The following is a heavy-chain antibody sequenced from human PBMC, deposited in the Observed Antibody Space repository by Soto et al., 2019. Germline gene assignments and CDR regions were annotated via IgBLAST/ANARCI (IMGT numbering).Heavy chain of an antibody. V-gene: IGHV1-69*01. CDR1: EGTFSSYA. Sequence: QVQLVQSGAEVKKPGSSVKVSCKASEGTFSSYAISWVRQAPGQGLEWMGGIIPIFGTANYAQKFQGRVTITADESTSTAYMELSSLRSEDTAVYYCARGGASCCYPPLDYWGQGTLVTVSS. CDR3: ARGGASCCYPPLDY. J-gene: IGHJ4*02. CDR2: IIPIFGTA. D-gene: IGHD2-2*01.